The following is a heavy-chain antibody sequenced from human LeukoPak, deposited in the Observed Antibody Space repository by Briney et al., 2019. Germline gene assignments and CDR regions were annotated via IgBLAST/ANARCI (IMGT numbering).Heavy chain of an antibody. Sequence: PGAPVKVSCKASGYKFTDDYMHWVRQAPGQGLEFMRWINPDSGFTNYAQKFKGRVTMTRDTSISTAYLEVRSLTSDDTAVYYCAPTAEAYTSWWKVWGQGTLVTVSS. CDR3: APTAEAYTSWWKV. J-gene: IGHJ4*02. D-gene: IGHD3-16*01. CDR1: GYKFTDDY. CDR2: INPDSGFT. V-gene: IGHV1-2*02.